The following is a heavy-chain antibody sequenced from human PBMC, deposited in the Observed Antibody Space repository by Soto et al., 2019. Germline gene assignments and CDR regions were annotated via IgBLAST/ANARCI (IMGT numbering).Heavy chain of an antibody. V-gene: IGHV3-30*18. D-gene: IGHD1-26*01. J-gene: IGHJ6*02. Sequence: QVQLVESGGGVVQPGRSLRLSCAASGFTFSAYGMHWVRQAPGKGLEWVAVISYDGSNKYYADSVKGRFTISRDNSKKTLYLQMNSLRAEDTAVYYCAKVTFSGDYYYYYGMDVWGQGTTVTVSS. CDR2: ISYDGSNK. CDR3: AKVTFSGDYYYYYGMDV. CDR1: GFTFSAYG.